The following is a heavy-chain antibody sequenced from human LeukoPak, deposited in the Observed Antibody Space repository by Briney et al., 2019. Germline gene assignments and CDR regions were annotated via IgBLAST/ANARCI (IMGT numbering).Heavy chain of an antibody. CDR3: AKVAMEEVGKKSRVYWYFDL. V-gene: IGHV3-23*01. CDR2: ISGSGGST. Sequence: PGGSLRLSCAASGFTFSSYAMSWVRQAPGKGLEWVSAISGSGGSTYYADSVKGRFTISRDNSKNTLYLQMNSLRAEDTAVYYCAKVAMEEVGKKSRVYWYFDLWGRGTLVTVSS. CDR1: GFTFSSYA. J-gene: IGHJ2*01. D-gene: IGHD5-18*01.